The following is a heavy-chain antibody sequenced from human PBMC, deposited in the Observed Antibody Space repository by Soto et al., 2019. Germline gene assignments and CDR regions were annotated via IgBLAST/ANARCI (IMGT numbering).Heavy chain of an antibody. CDR3: ARAYKWTYYFYX. D-gene: IGHD1-20*01. CDR2: ISDDGSKT. Sequence: GGSLRLSCAGSGVTFRGYAVHWVRQAPGKGLEWVKFISDDGSKTYYVDSVKGRFTVSIDDSTNTVFLQMSSLRTEDTAVYHCARAYKWTYYFYXWGPGTLVTVSX. V-gene: IGHV3-30*14. J-gene: IGHJ4*02. CDR1: GVTFRGYA.